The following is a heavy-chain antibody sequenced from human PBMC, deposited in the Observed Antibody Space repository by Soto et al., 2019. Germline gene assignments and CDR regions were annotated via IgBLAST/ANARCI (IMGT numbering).Heavy chain of an antibody. V-gene: IGHV1-18*01. Sequence: QVQLVQSGAEVKKPGASVKVSCKASGYTFTSYGISWVRQAPGQGLEWMGWISVYNGNTDYAQKFQGRVTMTTDTSTSTAYMELRSLRSDDTAIYYCARDQYSSGWYDLDCWGQGTLVTVSS. CDR2: ISVYNGNT. CDR3: ARDQYSSGWYDLDC. J-gene: IGHJ4*02. CDR1: GYTFTSYG. D-gene: IGHD6-19*01.